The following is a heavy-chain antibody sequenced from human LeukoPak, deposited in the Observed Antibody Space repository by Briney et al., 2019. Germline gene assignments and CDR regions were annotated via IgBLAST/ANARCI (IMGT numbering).Heavy chain of an antibody. J-gene: IGHJ3*01. CDR2: TNPNSGGT. CDR3: ASGGGSFGDV. Sequence: ASVKVSCKASGYSFTGYYMHWVRQAPGQGLEWMGRTNPNSGGTNYAQKFQGRVTMTRDTSISTDYMELSGLRSDDTAVYSCASGGGSFGDVWGQGTMVTVSS. CDR1: GYSFTGYY. V-gene: IGHV1-2*06. D-gene: IGHD2-15*01.